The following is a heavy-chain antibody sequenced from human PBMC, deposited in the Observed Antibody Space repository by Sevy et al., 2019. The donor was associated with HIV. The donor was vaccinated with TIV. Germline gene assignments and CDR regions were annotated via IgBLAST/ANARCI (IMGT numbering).Heavy chain of an antibody. CDR1: GFTLSSYW. CDR3: ARQSGVLDVDTAMPDAFDI. D-gene: IGHD5-18*01. Sequence: GGSLRLSCAVSGFTLSSYWMSWVRQAPGKGLEWVANIKQDGSEKYYVDSVKGRFSISGDNAKNSLYLQMNSLRVGDTAMYYCARQSGVLDVDTAMPDAFDIWGQGTMVTVSS. CDR2: IKQDGSEK. J-gene: IGHJ3*02. V-gene: IGHV3-7*01.